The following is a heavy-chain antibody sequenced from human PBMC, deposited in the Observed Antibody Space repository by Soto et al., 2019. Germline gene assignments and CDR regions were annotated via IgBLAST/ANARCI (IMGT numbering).Heavy chain of an antibody. J-gene: IGHJ4*02. CDR1: VYTFTCHY. CDR2: IGPESGAT. D-gene: IGHD1-26*01. CDR3: GRGRSGQIVVFY. Sequence: GXSVKVSCKASVYTFTCHYSHWVRQAPEQGPEWMGEIGPESGATRYAQRFQGRVTMTRDMSVTTVYMELNNLSPDDTAVYYCGRGRSGQIVVFYWGQGNPVTVSS. V-gene: IGHV1-2*02.